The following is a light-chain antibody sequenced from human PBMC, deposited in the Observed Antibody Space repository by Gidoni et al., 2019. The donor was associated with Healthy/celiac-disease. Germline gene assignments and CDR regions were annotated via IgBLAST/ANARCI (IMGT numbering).Light chain of an antibody. Sequence: SSELTQDPAVSVALGQTVRITCQGDSLRSYYASWYQRKPGQAPVLVIYGKNNRPSGIPDRFSGSSSGNTASLTITGAQAEDEADYYCNSRDSSGNHLVFGGGTKLTV. CDR1: SLRSYY. CDR2: GKN. CDR3: NSRDSSGNHLV. J-gene: IGLJ3*02. V-gene: IGLV3-19*01.